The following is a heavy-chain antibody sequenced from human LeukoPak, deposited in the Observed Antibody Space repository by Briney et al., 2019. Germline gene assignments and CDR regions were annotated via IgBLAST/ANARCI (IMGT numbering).Heavy chain of an antibody. Sequence: SVKVSCKASVFTFFIATVQAVRQARGQRLEWIGWIVVGSGNTNYAQKFQERVTITRDMSTSTAYMELSSLRSEDTAVYYCALDRVHWGQGTLVTVSS. CDR2: IVVGSGNT. CDR3: ALDRVH. J-gene: IGHJ4*02. CDR1: VFTFFIAT. V-gene: IGHV1-58*01.